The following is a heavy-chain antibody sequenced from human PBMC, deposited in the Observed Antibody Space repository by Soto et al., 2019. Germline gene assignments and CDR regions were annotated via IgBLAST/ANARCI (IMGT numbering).Heavy chain of an antibody. CDR3: ARIPGWYYDILTEFYMDV. D-gene: IGHD3-9*01. J-gene: IGHJ6*03. CDR2: INWNGGST. V-gene: IGHV3-20*01. Sequence: PGGSLRLSCAASGFTFDDYGMSWVRQAPGKGLEWVSGINWNGGSTGYADSVKGRFTISRDNAKNSLYLQMNSLRAEDTALYHCARIPGWYYDILTEFYMDVWGKGTTVTVSS. CDR1: GFTFDDYG.